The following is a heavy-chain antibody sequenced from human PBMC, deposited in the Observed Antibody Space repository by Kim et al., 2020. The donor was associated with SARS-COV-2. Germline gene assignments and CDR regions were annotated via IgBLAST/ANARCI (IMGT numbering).Heavy chain of an antibody. J-gene: IGHJ6*02. D-gene: IGHD2-2*01. V-gene: IGHV6-1*01. CDR2: TYYRSKWYN. CDR3: ARDRDIVVVPAAIQYYYGMDV. CDR1: GDSVSSNSAA. Sequence: SQTLSLTCAISGDSVSSNSAAWNWIRQSPSRGLEWLGRTYYRSKWYNDYAVSVKSRITINPDTSKNQFSLQLNSVTPEDTAVYYCARDRDIVVVPAAIQYYYGMDVWGQGTTVTVSS.